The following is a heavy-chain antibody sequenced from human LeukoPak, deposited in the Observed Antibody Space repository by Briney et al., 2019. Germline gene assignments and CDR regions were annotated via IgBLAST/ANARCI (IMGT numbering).Heavy chain of an antibody. V-gene: IGHV4-39*01. D-gene: IGHD3-10*01. Sequence: PSETLPLTCTVSGDSVTSGTFYWAWLRQPPGKGLEWIATVYYTGSTYYNPSLKSRVTISIDTSKNQFSLKLRSVVAPDTALYYCARHSGSGSLSRPFDPWGQGTLVTVSS. J-gene: IGHJ5*02. CDR1: GDSVTSGTFY. CDR3: ARHSGSGSLSRPFDP. CDR2: VYYTGST.